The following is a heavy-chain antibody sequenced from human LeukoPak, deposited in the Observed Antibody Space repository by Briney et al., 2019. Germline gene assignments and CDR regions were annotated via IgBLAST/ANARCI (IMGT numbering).Heavy chain of an antibody. V-gene: IGHV4-59*08. CDR1: GGSISSYY. D-gene: IGHD1-26*01. CDR3: ARHVGDSNWFDP. Sequence: SETLSLTCTVSGGSISSYYGSWIRQPPGEGVEWIGYIYYSGSTNYNPSLKSRVTISVDTSKNQFPLKLSSVTAADTAVYYCARHVGDSNWFDPWGQGTLVTVSS. J-gene: IGHJ5*02. CDR2: IYYSGST.